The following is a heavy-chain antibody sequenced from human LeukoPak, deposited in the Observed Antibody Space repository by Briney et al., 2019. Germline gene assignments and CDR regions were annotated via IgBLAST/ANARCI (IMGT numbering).Heavy chain of an antibody. CDR2: ISGTGSGT. Sequence: GXXRLSCAASGFTVSSNYAMSWVRQAPGKGLEWVSAISGTGSGTYYADSVKGRFTVSRDNSKNTLYLQMNSLRADDTAVYYCAKDRRNSLSTGYYSFDYWGQGTLVTVSS. J-gene: IGHJ4*02. V-gene: IGHV3-23*01. CDR1: GFTVSSNYA. CDR3: AKDRRNSLSTGYYSFDY. D-gene: IGHD3-22*01.